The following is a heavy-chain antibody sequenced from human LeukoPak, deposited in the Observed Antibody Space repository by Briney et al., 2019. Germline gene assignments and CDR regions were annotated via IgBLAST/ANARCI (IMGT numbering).Heavy chain of an antibody. CDR1: GFTFSSYS. J-gene: IGHJ4*02. D-gene: IGHD2-15*01. CDR2: ISSSSSYI. V-gene: IGHV3-21*01. Sequence: GGSLRLSCAASGFTFSSYSMNWVRQAPGKGLEWASSISSSSSYIYYADSVKGRFTISRDNAKNSLYLQMNSLRAEDTAVYYCARVLGGLYCSWGQGTLVTVSS. CDR3: ARVLGGLYCS.